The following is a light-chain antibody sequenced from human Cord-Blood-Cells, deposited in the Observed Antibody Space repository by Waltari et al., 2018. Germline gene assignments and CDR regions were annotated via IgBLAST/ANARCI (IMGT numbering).Light chain of an antibody. CDR3: NSRDSSGNHYV. CDR2: GKN. V-gene: IGLV3-19*01. Sequence: SSELTQDPAVSVALGQTVRTTCQGDSLRSYYASWYQQKPGQAPVLVIYGKNNRPSGIPDRFSGSSSGNIASLTITGAQAEDEADYYCNSRDSSGNHYVFGTGTKVTVL. CDR1: SLRSYY. J-gene: IGLJ1*01.